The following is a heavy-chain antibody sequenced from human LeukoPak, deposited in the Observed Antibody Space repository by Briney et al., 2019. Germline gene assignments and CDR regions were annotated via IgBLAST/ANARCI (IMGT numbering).Heavy chain of an antibody. Sequence: GESLKISCKGSGYSFTSYWIGWMRQMPGKGLEWMGIIYPGDSDTRYSPSFQGQVTISADKSISTAYLQWSSLKASDTAMYYCARHSPLSPYYYDSSGYQHYYYYYYMDVWGKGTTVTVSS. CDR3: ARHSPLSPYYYDSSGYQHYYYYYYMDV. CDR1: GYSFTSYW. CDR2: IYPGDSDT. V-gene: IGHV5-51*01. D-gene: IGHD3-22*01. J-gene: IGHJ6*03.